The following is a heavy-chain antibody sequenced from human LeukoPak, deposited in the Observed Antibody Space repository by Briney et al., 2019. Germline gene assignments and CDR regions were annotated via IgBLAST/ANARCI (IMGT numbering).Heavy chain of an antibody. Sequence: SQTMSLTCTVAGGSISSYYWSWIRQPPGKGLGWIGSIYYSGSTNYNPSLKSRVTISVDTSKNQFSLKLSSVTAADTAVYYCARTHHDTSGYYYVRWFDPWGQGTLVTVSS. V-gene: IGHV4-59*01. D-gene: IGHD3-22*01. J-gene: IGHJ5*02. CDR3: ARTHHDTSGYYYVRWFDP. CDR2: IYYSGST. CDR1: GGSISSYY.